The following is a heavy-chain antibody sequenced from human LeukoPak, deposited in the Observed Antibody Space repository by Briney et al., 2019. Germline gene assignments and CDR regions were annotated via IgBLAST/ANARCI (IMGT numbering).Heavy chain of an antibody. Sequence: SETLSLTCTVSGGSISSYYWSWIRQPAEKGLEWIGRISTSGSTNYNLSLKSRVTMSVDASKNQFSLRLNSVTAADTAVYYCARASTGSFYYFDYWGQGTLVTVSS. V-gene: IGHV4-4*07. CDR3: ARASTGSFYYFDY. J-gene: IGHJ4*02. D-gene: IGHD3-10*01. CDR1: GGSISSYY. CDR2: ISTSGST.